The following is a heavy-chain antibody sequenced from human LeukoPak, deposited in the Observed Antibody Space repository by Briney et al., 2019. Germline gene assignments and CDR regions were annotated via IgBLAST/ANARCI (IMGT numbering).Heavy chain of an antibody. V-gene: IGHV3-23*01. CDR3: AKVETAAAATLRGFDY. Sequence: GGSLGLSCAASGFTFSSHALSWLRQAPGKGLEWVSTISGSGGSTYYADSVKGRFTISRDNSKNTLYVQMSSLRADDTAVYYCAKVETAAAATLRGFDYWGQGTLVTVSS. D-gene: IGHD6-13*01. J-gene: IGHJ4*02. CDR2: ISGSGGST. CDR1: GFTFSSHA.